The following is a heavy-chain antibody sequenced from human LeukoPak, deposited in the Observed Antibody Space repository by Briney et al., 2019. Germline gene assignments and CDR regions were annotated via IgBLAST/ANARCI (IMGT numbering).Heavy chain of an antibody. CDR2: IYYSGST. CDR3: ARHRDPRRGDYFDY. CDR1: GGSISSSSYY. V-gene: IGHV4-39*01. Sequence: SETLSLTCTVSGGSISSSSYYWGWIRQPPGKGLEWIGSIYYSGSTYYNPSLKSRVTISVDTSKNLFSLKLSSVTAADTAVYYCARHRDPRRGDYFDYWGQGTLVTVSS. J-gene: IGHJ4*02. D-gene: IGHD5-24*01.